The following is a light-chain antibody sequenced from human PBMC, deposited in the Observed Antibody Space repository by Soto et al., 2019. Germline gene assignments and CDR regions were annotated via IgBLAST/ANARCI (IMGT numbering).Light chain of an antibody. CDR3: QQSYSIPIS. J-gene: IGKJ5*01. CDR2: AAS. V-gene: IGKV1-39*01. CDR1: QTISSY. Sequence: DLQMPQSPSSLSASVGGRVTITCRASQTISSYLNWYQQKPGKAPKLLIFAASNLQSGVPSRFSGSGSGTDFTLTISSLQPEDFATYYCQQSYSIPISFGQGTRLEI.